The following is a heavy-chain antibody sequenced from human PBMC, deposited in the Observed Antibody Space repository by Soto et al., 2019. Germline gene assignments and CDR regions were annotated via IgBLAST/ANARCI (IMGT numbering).Heavy chain of an antibody. CDR3: ARGRSSSWFPTRRFDP. J-gene: IGHJ5*02. CDR1: GYTFTSYD. V-gene: IGHV1-8*01. CDR2: MNPNSGNT. D-gene: IGHD6-13*01. Sequence: ASVKVSCTASGYTFTSYDINWVRQAAGQGLEWMGWMNPNSGNTGYAQKFQGRVTMTRNTSISTAYMELSSLRSEDTAVYYCARGRSSSWFPTRRFDPWGQGTLVTVSS.